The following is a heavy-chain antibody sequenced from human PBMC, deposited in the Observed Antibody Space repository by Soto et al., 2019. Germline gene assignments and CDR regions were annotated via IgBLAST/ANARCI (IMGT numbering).Heavy chain of an antibody. Sequence: ASVKVSCKTSGYTYNRYGITWVRQAPGQGLEWMGWIVPIVDKSTYAQKFQGRVTITGDTSTSTAYMELSSLRSEDTAVYYCAKCKTTIGIVVAHGFDYWGQGTLVTVSS. CDR1: GYTYNRYG. CDR3: AKCKTTIGIVVAHGFDY. CDR2: IVPIVDKS. D-gene: IGHD3-22*01. V-gene: IGHV1-69*10. J-gene: IGHJ4*02.